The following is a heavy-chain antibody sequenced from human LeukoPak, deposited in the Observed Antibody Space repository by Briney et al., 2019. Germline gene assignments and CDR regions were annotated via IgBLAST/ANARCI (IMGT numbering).Heavy chain of an antibody. V-gene: IGHV3-30-3*01. D-gene: IGHD3-10*01. Sequence: GGSLRLSCAASGFTFSSYAMHWVRQAPGKGLEWVAVISYDGSNKYYADSVKGRFTISRDNSKNTLYLQMNSLRAEDTAVYHCARDADYYGSGTPGHWGQGTLVTVSS. J-gene: IGHJ4*02. CDR2: ISYDGSNK. CDR3: ARDADYYGSGTPGH. CDR1: GFTFSSYA.